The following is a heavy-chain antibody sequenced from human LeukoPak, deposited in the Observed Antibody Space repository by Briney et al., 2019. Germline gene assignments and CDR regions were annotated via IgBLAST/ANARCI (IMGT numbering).Heavy chain of an antibody. J-gene: IGHJ5*02. V-gene: IGHV1-18*01. Sequence: ASVKVSCKASGYTFTSYGISWVRQAPGQGLEWMGWISAYNGNTNYAQKLQGRVTMTTDTSTSTAYMELRSLRSDDTAVYYCARFYGSNSPRPNWFDPWGQGTLVTVSS. D-gene: IGHD4-23*01. CDR3: ARFYGSNSPRPNWFDP. CDR1: GYTFTSYG. CDR2: ISAYNGNT.